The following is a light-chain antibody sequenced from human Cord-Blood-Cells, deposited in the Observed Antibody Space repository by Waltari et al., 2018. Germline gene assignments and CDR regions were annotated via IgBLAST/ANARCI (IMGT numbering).Light chain of an antibody. J-gene: IGKJ4*01. CDR2: GAS. V-gene: IGKV3-15*01. CDR3: QQYNNWPRLT. CDR1: QSVSSN. Sequence: EIVMTQSPATLSVSPVERATLSCRASQSVSSNLAWYQQKTGQAPRLLIYGASTRATGIPARFSGSGSGTEFTLTISSLQSEDFAVYYCQQYNNWPRLTFGGGTKVEIK.